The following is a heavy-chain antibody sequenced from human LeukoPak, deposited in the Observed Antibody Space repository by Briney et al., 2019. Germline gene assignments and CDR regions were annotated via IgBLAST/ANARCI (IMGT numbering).Heavy chain of an antibody. V-gene: IGHV3-53*01. CDR2: LYSGGAT. J-gene: IGHJ4*02. CDR3: VRYSGSDYGFDY. D-gene: IGHD1-26*01. CDR1: GFTFSSYA. Sequence: RRSLRLSCSASGFTFSSYATHWVRQAPGKGLEWVSLLYSGGATYYADSVKGRFTISRDNSKNTLYLQMNSLRAEDTALYYCVRYSGSDYGFDYWGQGTLVTVS.